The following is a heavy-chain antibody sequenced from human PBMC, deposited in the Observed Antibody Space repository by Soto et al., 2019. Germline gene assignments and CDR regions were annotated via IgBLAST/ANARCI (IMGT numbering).Heavy chain of an antibody. CDR3: ARDTLYDL. D-gene: IGHD5-12*01. J-gene: IGHJ4*02. CDR1: AFTFSSYS. Sequence: PGGPLRLSFAASAFTFSSYSMNWVRQAPGKGLEWISYISSSGSVIYYADSVKGRFTISRDNAKNSLYLQLNSLRDEDTAVYYCARDTLYDLWGEGTLVTVSS. CDR2: ISSSGSVI. V-gene: IGHV3-48*02.